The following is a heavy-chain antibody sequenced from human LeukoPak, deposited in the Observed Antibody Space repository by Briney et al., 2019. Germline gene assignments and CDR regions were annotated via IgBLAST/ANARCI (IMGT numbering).Heavy chain of an antibody. J-gene: IGHJ6*02. V-gene: IGHV3-15*01. CDR3: TTARSV. CDR2: IKSKTDGGTT. Sequence: PGGSLRLSCAASGFTFSNAWMTWVRQAPGKGLEWVGHIKSKTDGGTTDYTAPVKGRFTISRDDSKNTVYLQVNSLKTEDTAVYYCTTARSVWGQGTTVTVSS. CDR1: GFTFSNAW.